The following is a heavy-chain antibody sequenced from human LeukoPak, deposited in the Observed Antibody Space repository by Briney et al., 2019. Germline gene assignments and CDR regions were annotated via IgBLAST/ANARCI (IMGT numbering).Heavy chain of an antibody. CDR1: GFTFSSYA. J-gene: IGHJ4*02. D-gene: IGHD3-10*01. CDR2: IGNSGGST. V-gene: IGHV3-23*01. Sequence: GGSLRLSCAASGFTFSSYAMSWVRQAPGKGLEWVSVIGNSGGSTFYADSVKGRFTISRDNSKNTLYLQMNSLRAEDTAVYYYAKRASGSGTSLYYFDYWGQGTLVTVSS. CDR3: AKRASGSGTSLYYFDY.